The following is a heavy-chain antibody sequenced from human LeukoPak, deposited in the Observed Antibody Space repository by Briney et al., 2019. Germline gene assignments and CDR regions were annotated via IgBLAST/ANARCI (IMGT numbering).Heavy chain of an antibody. V-gene: IGHV1-46*01. D-gene: IGHD3-16*02. CDR2: INPSGGST. CDR1: GYTFTSYY. J-gene: IGHJ4*02. Sequence: ASVKVSCKASGYTFTSYYMHWVRQAPGQGLEWMGIINPSGGSTSYAQKSQGRVTMTRDTSTSTVYMELSSLRSEDTAVYYCARLPSVTPFDYWGQGTLVTVSS. CDR3: ARLPSVTPFDY.